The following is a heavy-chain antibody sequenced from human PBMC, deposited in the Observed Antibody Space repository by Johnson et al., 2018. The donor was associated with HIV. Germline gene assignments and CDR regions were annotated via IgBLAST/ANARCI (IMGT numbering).Heavy chain of an antibody. D-gene: IGHD1-26*01. CDR2: INWNGGII. CDR3: ARDSYKWEITASDI. Sequence: VQLVESGGGVVQPGRSLRLSCAASGFNLDDYGMTWVRQAPGKGLQWVSRINWNGGIIGYAESVEGRFTISRDNAKNSLYLQMNSLRAEDTAVYYCARDSYKWEITASDIWGQGTMVTVSS. V-gene: IGHV3-20*04. CDR1: GFNLDDYG. J-gene: IGHJ3*02.